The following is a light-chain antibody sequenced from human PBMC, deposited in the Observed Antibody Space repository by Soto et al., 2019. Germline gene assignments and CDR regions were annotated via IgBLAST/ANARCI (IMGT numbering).Light chain of an antibody. CDR1: NSDVGTHNL. CDR2: EGT. V-gene: IGLV2-23*01. J-gene: IGLJ1*01. Sequence: QYALTQPSSLSGSPGQSITISCTGTNSDVGTHNLVSWYQQHPGKAPKLIIDEGTKRPSGVSNRFSGSKSGNTASLTISGLQAEDEADYYCCSYALLFGTGTKVTV. CDR3: CSYALL.